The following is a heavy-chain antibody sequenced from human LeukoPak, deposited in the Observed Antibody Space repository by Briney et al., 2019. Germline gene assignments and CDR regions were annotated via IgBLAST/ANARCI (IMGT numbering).Heavy chain of an antibody. CDR3: ARQATVVTPRWYFDY. Sequence: GESLKISCKGSGYSFTSYWINWVRQMPEKGLEWMGRIDPSDSYTNYSPSFQGHVANSADKSISTAYLQWSSLKASDTAMYYCARQATVVTPRWYFDYWGQGTLVTVSS. J-gene: IGHJ4*02. CDR2: IDPSDSYT. V-gene: IGHV5-10-1*01. D-gene: IGHD4-23*01. CDR1: GYSFTSYW.